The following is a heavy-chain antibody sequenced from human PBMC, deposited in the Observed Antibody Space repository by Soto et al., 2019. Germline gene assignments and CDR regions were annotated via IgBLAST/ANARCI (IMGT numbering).Heavy chain of an antibody. D-gene: IGHD3-9*01. V-gene: IGHV4-59*08. J-gene: IGHJ4*02. CDR3: VRFHIWTGYPADY. Sequence: SETLSLTCTVSGDSISGYYWNWIRQPPGKGLEWIGYIYYTGSTNYNPSLNSRVTMSVDTSKNQFSLNLNSVTAADTAVYYCVRFHIWTGYPADYWGQGTLVTVSS. CDR2: IYYTGST. CDR1: GDSISGYY.